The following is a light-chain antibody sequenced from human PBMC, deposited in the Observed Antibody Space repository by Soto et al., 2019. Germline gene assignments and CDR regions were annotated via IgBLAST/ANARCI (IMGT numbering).Light chain of an antibody. CDR3: QQYKTYPWT. V-gene: IGKV1-5*03. J-gene: IGKJ1*01. Sequence: DIQMTQSPSTLSASVGDRVTITCRASQSISNSLAWYQQKAGKAPKLLIYKASSLESGVPSRFSGSGYGTDFTLTISSLQPDDFASYYCQQYKTYPWTFGQGTKVDIK. CDR2: KAS. CDR1: QSISNS.